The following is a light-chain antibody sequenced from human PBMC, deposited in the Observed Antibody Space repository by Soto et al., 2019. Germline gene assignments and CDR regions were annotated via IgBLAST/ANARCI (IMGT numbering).Light chain of an antibody. CDR3: CSFATSYTVL. CDR2: DVT. Sequence: QSALTQPRSMSGSPGQSVTISCTGASSDVGGYNYVSWYQQRPGKAPKLMIYDVTKRPSGVPDRFSGSRSGNTASLTISELQAEDEADYYCCSFATSYTVLFGGGTKLTVL. CDR1: SSDVGGYNY. V-gene: IGLV2-11*01. J-gene: IGLJ2*01.